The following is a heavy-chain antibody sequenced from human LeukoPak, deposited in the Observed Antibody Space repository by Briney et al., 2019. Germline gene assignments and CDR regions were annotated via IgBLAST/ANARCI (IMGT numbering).Heavy chain of an antibody. CDR1: GGSISSYY. Sequence: SETLSLTCTVSGGSISSYYWSWIRQPPGKGLEWIGYIYYSGSTNYNPSLKSRVTISVDTSKNQFSLKLSSVTAADTAVYYCARGVEENSSGWPPNYYYYYYIDVWGKGTTVTISS. CDR2: IYYSGST. CDR3: ARGVEENSSGWPPNYYYYYYIDV. J-gene: IGHJ6*03. D-gene: IGHD6-19*01. V-gene: IGHV4-59*01.